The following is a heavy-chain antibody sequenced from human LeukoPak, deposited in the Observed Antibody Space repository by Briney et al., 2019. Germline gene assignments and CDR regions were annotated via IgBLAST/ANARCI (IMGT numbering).Heavy chain of an antibody. V-gene: IGHV3-33*01. CDR3: ARERGATGHNWFDP. Sequence: GGPLRLSCAASGFTFSSYGMHWVRQTPGKGLEWVAVIWYDGSNKYYADSVKGRFTISRDNSKNTLYLQMNSLRAEDTAVYYCARERGATGHNWFDPWGQGTLVTVSS. CDR2: IWYDGSNK. J-gene: IGHJ5*02. CDR1: GFTFSSYG.